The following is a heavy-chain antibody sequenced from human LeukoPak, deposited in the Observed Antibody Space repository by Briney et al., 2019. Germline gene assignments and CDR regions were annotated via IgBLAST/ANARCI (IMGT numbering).Heavy chain of an antibody. Sequence: KPSETLSLTCTVSGGSISSYYWSWIRQPPGNGLEWIGYIYYSGSTNYNPSLKSRVTISVDTSKNQFSLRLSFVTAADTAVYYCARVTGYIVEDYFDYWGQGTLVTVSS. CDR3: ARVTGYIVEDYFDY. CDR2: IYYSGST. V-gene: IGHV4-59*01. J-gene: IGHJ4*02. D-gene: IGHD3-22*01. CDR1: GGSISSYY.